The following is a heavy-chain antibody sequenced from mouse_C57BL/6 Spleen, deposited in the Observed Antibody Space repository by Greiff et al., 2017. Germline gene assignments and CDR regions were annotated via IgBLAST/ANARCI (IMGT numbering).Heavy chain of an antibody. Sequence: VQLQQSGAELVRPGASVTLSCKASGYTFTDYEMHWVKQTPVHGLEWIGAIDPETGGTAYNQKFKGKAILTADKSSSTAYIELRSLTSEDSAVYYCTRTDGYYAMDYWGQGTSVTVSS. CDR2: IDPETGGT. CDR3: TRTDGYYAMDY. V-gene: IGHV1-15*01. J-gene: IGHJ4*01. D-gene: IGHD2-3*01. CDR1: GYTFTDYE.